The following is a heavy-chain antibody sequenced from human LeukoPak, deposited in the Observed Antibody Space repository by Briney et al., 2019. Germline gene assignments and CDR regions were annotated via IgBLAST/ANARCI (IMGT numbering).Heavy chain of an antibody. V-gene: IGHV3-15*01. J-gene: IGHJ4*02. D-gene: IGHD2-2*01. CDR1: GFTFSNAW. CDR3: TTRCSSTSCKYFDY. Sequence: GGSLRLSCAASGFTFSNAWMSWVRQAPGKGLEWVGRIKSKTDGGTTDYAAPVKGRFTISRDDSKNTLYLQMNSLKTEDTAVYYCTTRCSSTSCKYFDYWGQGNLVTVSS. CDR2: IKSKTDGGTT.